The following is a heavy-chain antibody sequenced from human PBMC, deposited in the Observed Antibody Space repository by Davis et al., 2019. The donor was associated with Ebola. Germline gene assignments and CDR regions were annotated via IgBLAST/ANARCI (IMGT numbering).Heavy chain of an antibody. V-gene: IGHV4-38-2*02. CDR2: FFHTGST. CDR3: ARTGDSYGYSFDY. J-gene: IGHJ4*02. D-gene: IGHD5-18*01. Sequence: PSETLSLTCTVSGYSISSGFFWGWVRQPPGKGLEWIGTFFHTGSTYYNPSLQSRLTISLDTSRNQFSLRLSSVTAADTAVYYCARTGDSYGYSFDYWGQGTLVTVSS. CDR1: GYSISSGFF.